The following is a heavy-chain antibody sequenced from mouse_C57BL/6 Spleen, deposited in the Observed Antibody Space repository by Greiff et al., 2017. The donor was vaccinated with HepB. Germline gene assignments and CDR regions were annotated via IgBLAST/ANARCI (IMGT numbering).Heavy chain of an antibody. CDR3: ARDYGNYRGVFFAY. J-gene: IGHJ3*01. CDR2: IWSGGST. Sequence: VQVVESGPGLVQPSQSLSITCTVSGFSLTSYGVHWVRQSPGKGLEWLGVIWSGGSTDYNAAFISRLSISKDNSKSQVFFKMNSLQADDTAIYYCARDYGNYRGVFFAYWGQGTLVTVSA. CDR1: GFSLTSYG. D-gene: IGHD2-1*01. V-gene: IGHV2-2*01.